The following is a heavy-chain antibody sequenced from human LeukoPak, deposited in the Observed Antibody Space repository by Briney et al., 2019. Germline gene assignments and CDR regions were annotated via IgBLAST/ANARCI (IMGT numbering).Heavy chain of an antibody. D-gene: IGHD2-15*01. Sequence: SETLSLTCTVSGGSISSGDYYWSWIRQPPGKGLEWIGYIYYSGSTYYNPSLKSRVTISVDTSKNQFSLKLSSVTAADTAVYYCATQLGYRIGYFDYWGQGTLVTVSS. CDR1: GGSISSGDYY. V-gene: IGHV4-30-4*01. CDR2: IYYSGST. CDR3: ATQLGYRIGYFDY. J-gene: IGHJ4*02.